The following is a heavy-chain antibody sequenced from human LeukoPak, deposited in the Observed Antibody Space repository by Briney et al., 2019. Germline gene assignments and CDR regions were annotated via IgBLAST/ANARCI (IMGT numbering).Heavy chain of an antibody. CDR1: GYTFTSYA. J-gene: IGHJ6*04. V-gene: IGHV1-3*01. D-gene: IGHD2-2*01. CDR2: INAGNGNT. Sequence: ASVKGSCKASGYTFTSYAMHWVRQAPGQRLEWMGWINAGNGNTKYSQKFQGRVTITRDTSASTAYMELSSLRSEDTAVYYCARDAVPYCSSTSCYRMDVWGKGTTVTVSS. CDR3: ARDAVPYCSSTSCYRMDV.